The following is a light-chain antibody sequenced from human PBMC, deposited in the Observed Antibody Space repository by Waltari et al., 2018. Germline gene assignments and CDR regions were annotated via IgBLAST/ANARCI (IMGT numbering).Light chain of an antibody. J-gene: IGKJ4*01. CDR2: GAS. CDR3: QQANSFPLT. V-gene: IGKV1-12*01. Sequence: DIQMTQFPSSVSASVGDRVTITCRASQDISRWLAWYQQKPGKAPKFLIYGASNLQSGVPSRFGGSGSGTDFTLTISSLQPEDFATYYCQQANSFPLTFGGGTKVEIK. CDR1: QDISRW.